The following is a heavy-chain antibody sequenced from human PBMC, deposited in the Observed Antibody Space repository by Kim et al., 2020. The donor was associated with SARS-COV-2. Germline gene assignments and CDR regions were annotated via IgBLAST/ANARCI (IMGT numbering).Heavy chain of an antibody. CDR1: GFTFSSYS. CDR3: ARDGDSGSYYFYYYYYGMDV. CDR2: ISSSSSYI. V-gene: IGHV3-21*01. D-gene: IGHD1-26*01. J-gene: IGHJ6*02. Sequence: GGSLRLSCAASGFTFSSYSMNWVRQAPGKGLEWVSSISSSSSYIYYADSVKGRFTISRDNAKNSLYLQMNSLRAEDTAVYYCARDGDSGSYYFYYYYYGMDVWGQGTTVTVSS.